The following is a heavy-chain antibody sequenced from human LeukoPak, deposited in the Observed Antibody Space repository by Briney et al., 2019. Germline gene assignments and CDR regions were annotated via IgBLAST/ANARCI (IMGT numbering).Heavy chain of an antibody. CDR3: AKDEYSSGWYEDYFDY. J-gene: IGHJ4*02. V-gene: IGHV3-30*02. CDR1: GFTFSSYG. Sequence: GGSLRLSCAASGFTFSSYGMPWVRQAPGKGLEWVAFIRYDGSNKYYADSVKGRFTISRDNSKNTLYLQMNSLRAEDTAVYYCAKDEYSSGWYEDYFDYWGQGTLVTVSS. D-gene: IGHD6-19*01. CDR2: IRYDGSNK.